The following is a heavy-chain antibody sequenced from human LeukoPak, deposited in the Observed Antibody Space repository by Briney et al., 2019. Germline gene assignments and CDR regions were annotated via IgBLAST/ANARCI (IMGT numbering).Heavy chain of an antibody. CDR2: ISGSGDTT. V-gene: IGHV3-23*01. CDR3: ASRYFALGPFDY. Sequence: AGGSLRLSCAASGFTFSNYGMSWVRQAPGKGLEWVSTISGSGDTTYYADSVKGRFTISRDNSKNTLYLQMNSLRAEDTAVYYCASRYFALGPFDYWGQGTLVTVSS. J-gene: IGHJ4*02. CDR1: GFTFSNYG. D-gene: IGHD3-9*01.